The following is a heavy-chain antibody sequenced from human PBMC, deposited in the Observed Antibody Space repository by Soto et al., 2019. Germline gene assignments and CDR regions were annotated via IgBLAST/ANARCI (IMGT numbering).Heavy chain of an antibody. J-gene: IGHJ6*02. D-gene: IGHD3-10*01. CDR3: ARGLSFNNVLLWFGGPQVPYYYYGMDV. V-gene: IGHV1-18*01. CDR2: ISAYNGNT. CDR1: GYTFTSYG. Sequence: QVQLVQSGAEVKKPGASVKVSCKASGYTFTSYGISWVRQAPGQGLEWMGWISAYNGNTNYAQKLQGRVTMTTDTSTSTAYMELRSLRSDDTAVYYCARGLSFNNVLLWFGGPQVPYYYYGMDVWGQGTTVTVSS.